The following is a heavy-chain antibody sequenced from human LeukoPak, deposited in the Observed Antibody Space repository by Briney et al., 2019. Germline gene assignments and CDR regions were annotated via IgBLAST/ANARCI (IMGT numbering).Heavy chain of an antibody. CDR3: ATTPGAYYYYHMDV. D-gene: IGHD3-10*01. CDR2: ILGSGGGT. J-gene: IGHJ6*02. V-gene: IGHV3-23*01. CDR1: GFTFSTYV. Sequence: GGSLRLSCAASGFTFSTYVMTWVRQAPGKGLEWVSAILGSGGGTYYTDSVKGRFTISRDNSKNTLYLQMNSLRAEDTAVYYCATTPGAYYYYHMDVWGQGTTVTVSS.